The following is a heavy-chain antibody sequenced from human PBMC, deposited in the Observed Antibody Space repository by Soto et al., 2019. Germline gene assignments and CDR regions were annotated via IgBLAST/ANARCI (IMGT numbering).Heavy chain of an antibody. Sequence: PGGSLRLSCAASGFTFSSYEMNWVRQAPGKGLEWVSYISSSGSTIYYADSVKSRFTISRDNAKNSLYLQMNSLRAEDTAVYYCARAWIHAGMDVWGQGTTVTVSS. CDR3: ARAWIHAGMDV. CDR2: ISSSGSTI. CDR1: GFTFSSYE. J-gene: IGHJ6*02. D-gene: IGHD5-18*01. V-gene: IGHV3-48*03.